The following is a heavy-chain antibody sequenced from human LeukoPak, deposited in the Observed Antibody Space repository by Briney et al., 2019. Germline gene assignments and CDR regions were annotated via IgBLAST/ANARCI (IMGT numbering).Heavy chain of an antibody. CDR1: GFTFSSYS. Sequence: GGSLRLSCAASGFTFSSYSMNWVRQAPGKGLEWVSSISSSSSYIYYADSVKGRFTIPRDNAKNSLYLQMNSLRAEDTAVYYCARLQQLSSDYYYGMDVWGQGTTVTVSS. J-gene: IGHJ6*02. CDR2: ISSSSSYI. CDR3: ARLQQLSSDYYYGMDV. V-gene: IGHV3-21*01. D-gene: IGHD5-18*01.